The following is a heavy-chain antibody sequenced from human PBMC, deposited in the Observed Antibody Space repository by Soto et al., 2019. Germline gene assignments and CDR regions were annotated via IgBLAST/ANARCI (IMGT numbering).Heavy chain of an antibody. Sequence: QVQLQESGPGLVKPSQALSLNCSVSGGSISSNDHYWTWIRQPPGKGLEWIGFIYFSGETYYNPSLKSRVTMSIDTSNNQFSLMVNSVTAADTAVYYCARAECGGDCYPASWGQGTLVTVSS. CDR3: ARAECGGDCYPAS. CDR1: GGSISSNDHY. D-gene: IGHD2-21*02. V-gene: IGHV4-30-4*01. CDR2: IYFSGET. J-gene: IGHJ5*02.